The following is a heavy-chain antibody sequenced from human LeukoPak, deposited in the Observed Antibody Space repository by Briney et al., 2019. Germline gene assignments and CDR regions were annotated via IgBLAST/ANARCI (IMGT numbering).Heavy chain of an antibody. D-gene: IGHD2-15*01. CDR2: ISSSSYI. J-gene: IGHJ3*02. CDR1: GFTFSSYS. CDR3: ARSVVGSKGYDI. V-gene: IGHV3-21*06. Sequence: PGGSLRLSCAASGFTFSSYSMNWVRQAPGKGLEWVSSISSSSYIFHADSLRGRFTISRDNAKNSLYLQMNSLRAEDTAVYYCARSVVGSKGYDIWGQGTMVTVSS.